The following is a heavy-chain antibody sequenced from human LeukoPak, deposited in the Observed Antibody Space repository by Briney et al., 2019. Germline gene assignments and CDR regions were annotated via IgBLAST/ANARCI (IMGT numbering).Heavy chain of an antibody. CDR3: ARDSYYYGSGSPSLGA. J-gene: IGHJ4*02. V-gene: IGHV4-39*07. CDR1: GGSISSSSYY. D-gene: IGHD3-10*01. CDR2: IYYSGST. Sequence: SETLSLTCTVSGGSISSSSYYWGWIRQPPGKGLEWIGSIYYSGSTYYNPSLKSRVTISVDTSKNQFSLKLSSVTAADTAVYYCARDSYYYGSGSPSLGAWGQGTLVTVSS.